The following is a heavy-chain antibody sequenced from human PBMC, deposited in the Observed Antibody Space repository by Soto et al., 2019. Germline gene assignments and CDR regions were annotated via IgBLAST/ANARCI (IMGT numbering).Heavy chain of an antibody. CDR1: GFTFSSYA. V-gene: IGHV3-30-3*01. CDR3: ARDYYYDSSGYYQYYYYYGMDV. J-gene: IGHJ6*02. Sequence: GGSLRLSCAASGFTFSSYAMHWVRQAPCKGLEWVAVISYDGSNKYYADSVKGRFTISRDNSKNTLYLQMNSLRAEDTAVYYCARDYYYDSSGYYQYYYYYGMDVWGQGTTVTVSS. D-gene: IGHD3-22*01. CDR2: ISYDGSNK.